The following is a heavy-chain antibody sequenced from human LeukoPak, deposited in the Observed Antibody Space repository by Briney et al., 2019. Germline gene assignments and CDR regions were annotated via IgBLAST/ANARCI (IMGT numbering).Heavy chain of an antibody. CDR3: ARRYYGSGTNYFDY. Sequence: SETLSLTCTVSGGSISTSNWWCWVRQPPGKGLEWIGEICHSGSTTYKPSLKSRLTISIDKSKNHFSLNLSSVTAADTAVYYCARRYYGSGTNYFDYWGQGTLVTVSS. D-gene: IGHD3-10*01. J-gene: IGHJ4*02. V-gene: IGHV4-4*02. CDR1: GGSISTSNW. CDR2: ICHSGST.